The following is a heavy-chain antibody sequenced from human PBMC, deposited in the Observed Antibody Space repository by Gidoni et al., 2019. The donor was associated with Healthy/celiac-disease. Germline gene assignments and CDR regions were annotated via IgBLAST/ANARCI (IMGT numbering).Heavy chain of an antibody. J-gene: IGHJ5*02. CDR2: IKQDGSEK. V-gene: IGHV3-7*01. CDR3: ARYRYDFWSGFGWFDP. D-gene: IGHD3-3*01. CDR1: GFTFSSYW. Sequence: EVQLMESGGGLVQPGGSVSLSCAASGFTFSSYWRRWVRQAPGKGLEWVANIKQDGSEKYYVDSVKGRFTISRDNAKNSLYLQMNSRRAEDTAVYYCARYRYDFWSGFGWFDPWGQGTLVTVSS.